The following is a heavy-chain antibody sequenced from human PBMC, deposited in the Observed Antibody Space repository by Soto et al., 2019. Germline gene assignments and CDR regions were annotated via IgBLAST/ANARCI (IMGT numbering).Heavy chain of an antibody. V-gene: IGHV3-53*01. CDR2: IYSGGST. D-gene: IGHD2-2*01. CDR3: ARDRGPEYYYGMDV. J-gene: IGHJ6*02. Sequence: EVQLVESGGGLIQPGGSLRLSCAASVFTVSSNYMSWVRQAPGKGLEWVSVIYSGGSTYYADSVKGRFTISRDNSKNTLYLQMNSLRAEDTAVYYCARDRGPEYYYGMDVWGQGTTVTVSS. CDR1: VFTVSSNY.